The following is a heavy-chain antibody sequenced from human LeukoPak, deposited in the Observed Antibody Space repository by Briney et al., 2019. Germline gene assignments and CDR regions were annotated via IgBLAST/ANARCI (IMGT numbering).Heavy chain of an antibody. D-gene: IGHD3-3*01. V-gene: IGHV4-39*01. J-gene: IGHJ5*02. CDR1: GGSISSSSYY. CDR2: IYYSGST. Sequence: SETLSLTCTVSGGSISSSSYYWGWIRQPPGKGLEWIGSIYYSGSTYYNPSLKSRVTISVDTSKNQFSLKLSSVTAADTAVYYCARQSDLWSGYYTEGWFDPWGQGTLVTVSS. CDR3: ARQSDLWSGYYTEGWFDP.